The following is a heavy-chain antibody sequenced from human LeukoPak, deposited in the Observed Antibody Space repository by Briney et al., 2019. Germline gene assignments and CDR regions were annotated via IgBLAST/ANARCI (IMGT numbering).Heavy chain of an antibody. CDR1: GYTFTGYY. D-gene: IGHD6-19*01. CDR2: INPNSGGT. Sequence: ASVKVSCKASGYTFTGYYMHWVRQAPGQGLERMGWINPNSGGTNYAQKFQGRVTMTRDTSISTAYMELSRLRSDDTAVYYCARARIAEAGTYYYYYMDVWGKGTRVTISS. V-gene: IGHV1-2*02. J-gene: IGHJ6*03. CDR3: ARARIAEAGTYYYYYMDV.